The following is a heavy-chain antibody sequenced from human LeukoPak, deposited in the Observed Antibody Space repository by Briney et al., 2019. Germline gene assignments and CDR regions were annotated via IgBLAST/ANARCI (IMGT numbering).Heavy chain of an antibody. Sequence: GGSLRLSCAVSGFTFRNYWMHWVRQAPGKGLVWVSRINSDGSSTIYADSVKGRFTISRDNAKNTLYLQMNSLRAEDTAVYYCARGRPQDAFDVGGQGTMVTVS. CDR3: ARGRPQDAFDV. V-gene: IGHV3-74*01. CDR2: INSDGSST. J-gene: IGHJ3*01. CDR1: GFTFRNYW.